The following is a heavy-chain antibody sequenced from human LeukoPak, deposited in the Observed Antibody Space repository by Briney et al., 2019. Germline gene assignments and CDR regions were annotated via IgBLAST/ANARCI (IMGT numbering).Heavy chain of an antibody. J-gene: IGHJ6*03. CDR2: ISYDGSNK. V-gene: IGHV3-30-3*01. CDR1: GFTFSSYA. Sequence: GGSLRLSCAASGFTFSSYAMHWVRQAPGKGLEWVAVISYDGSNKYYADSVKGRFTISRDNSNDTLYLQMNSLKTEDTAEYYCAKDQAGKYYYLEVWGKGTTVTVSS. CDR3: AKDQAGKYYYLEV.